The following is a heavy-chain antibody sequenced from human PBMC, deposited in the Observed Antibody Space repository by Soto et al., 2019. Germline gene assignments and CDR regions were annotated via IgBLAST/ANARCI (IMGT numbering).Heavy chain of an antibody. CDR3: AKDRRRGDYYDYGMDV. Sequence: EVQLLESGGGLVQPGGSLRLSCAASGFTFSSYAMSWVRQAPGKGLEWVSAISGSGGSTYYADSVKGRFTISRDNSKNTLYLQMNSLRAEDTAVYYCAKDRRRGDYYDYGMDVWGQGTTVTVSS. J-gene: IGHJ6*02. V-gene: IGHV3-23*01. D-gene: IGHD3-10*01. CDR1: GFTFSSYA. CDR2: ISGSGGST.